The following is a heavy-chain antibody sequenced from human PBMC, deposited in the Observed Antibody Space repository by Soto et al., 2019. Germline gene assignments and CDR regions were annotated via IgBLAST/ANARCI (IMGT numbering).Heavy chain of an antibody. J-gene: IGHJ6*02. CDR1: GGTFSTYA. V-gene: IGHV1-69*01. CDR2: VIPIFRTP. Sequence: QVQLVQSGAEVKKPGSSVKVSCKAPGGTFSTYAISWVRQAPGQGLEWMGGVIPIFRTPKYAQRFQGRVTITADESTSTGYMELRSLRSEDTAVYYCARSQGGSSSLDIYYYYYYGMDVWGQGTTVTVSS. D-gene: IGHD2-15*01. CDR3: ARSQGGSSSLDIYYYYYYGMDV.